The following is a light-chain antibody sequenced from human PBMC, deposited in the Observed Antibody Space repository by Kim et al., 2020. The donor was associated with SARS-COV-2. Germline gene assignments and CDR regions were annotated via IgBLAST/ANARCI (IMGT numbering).Light chain of an antibody. J-gene: IGKJ2*01. CDR1: HSVSGSK. CDR2: GAA. CDR3: QQYGSSPRT. V-gene: IGKV3-20*01. Sequence: SPGETATLSGRASHSVSGSKLVWYQQKPGQAPRLLIYGAASRATGIPDRFSGSGSGTDFTLTISRLEPEDVAVYYCQQYGSSPRTFGQGTKLEI.